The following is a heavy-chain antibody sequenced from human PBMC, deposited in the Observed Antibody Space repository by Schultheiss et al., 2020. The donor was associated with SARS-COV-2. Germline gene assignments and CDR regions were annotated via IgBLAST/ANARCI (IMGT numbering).Heavy chain of an antibody. CDR1: GFTFSSYA. CDR2: ISSSSSYI. J-gene: IGHJ3*02. V-gene: IGHV3-21*01. Sequence: GGSLRLSCAASGFTFSSYAMSWVRQAPGKGLEWVSSISSSSSYIYYADSVKGRFTISRDNAKNSLYLQMNSLRAEDTAVYYCARDLHDLARGDAFDIWGQGTMVTVSS. D-gene: IGHD3-3*01. CDR3: ARDLHDLARGDAFDI.